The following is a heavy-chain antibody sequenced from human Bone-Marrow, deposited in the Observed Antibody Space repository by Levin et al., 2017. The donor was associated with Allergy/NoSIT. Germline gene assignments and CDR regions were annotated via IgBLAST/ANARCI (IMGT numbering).Heavy chain of an antibody. CDR3: VRDRYCSDSICYYYRSLDL. V-gene: IGHV3-48*01. CDR2: ISASSDTI. D-gene: IGHD3-22*01. J-gene: IGHJ2*01. CDR1: GFTFSSYS. Sequence: GGSLRLSCVASGFTFSSYSMNWVRQAPGKGLQWVSYISASSDTIYYADSGKGRVTISRDNAKNSLYLQMNRLRGEDTADYYCVRDRYCSDSICYYYRSLDLWGRGTLVTVSS.